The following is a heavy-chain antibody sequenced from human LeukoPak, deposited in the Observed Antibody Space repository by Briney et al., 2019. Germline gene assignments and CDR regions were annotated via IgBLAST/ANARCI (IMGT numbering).Heavy chain of an antibody. Sequence: SETLSLTCTVSGGSISSSSYYWGWIRQPPGKGLEWIGSIYYSGSTYYNPSLKSRVTISVDTSKNQFSLKLSSVTAADTAVYYCARLDDSSGYSTYYMDVWGKGTTVIVSS. CDR3: ARLDDSSGYSTYYMDV. D-gene: IGHD3-22*01. CDR2: IYYSGST. V-gene: IGHV4-39*01. CDR1: GGSISSSSYY. J-gene: IGHJ6*03.